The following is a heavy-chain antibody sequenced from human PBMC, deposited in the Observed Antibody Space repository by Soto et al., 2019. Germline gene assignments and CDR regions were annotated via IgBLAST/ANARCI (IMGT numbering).Heavy chain of an antibody. J-gene: IGHJ4*02. D-gene: IGHD3-10*01. CDR3: ARLQFGEGFDY. Sequence: SETLSVTCAVSGCSISVFGFSWSWIRQPPGKGLEWIGYILHTGGTQYNPSLKSRVSMSVDKSKNQFSLHLTSVTAADTAVYYCARLQFGEGFDYWGQGALVTVSS. CDR1: GCSISVFGFS. CDR2: ILHTGGT. V-gene: IGHV4-30-2*01.